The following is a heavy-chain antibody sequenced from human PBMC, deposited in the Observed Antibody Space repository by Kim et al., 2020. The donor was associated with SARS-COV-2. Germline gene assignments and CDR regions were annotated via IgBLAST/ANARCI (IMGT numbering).Heavy chain of an antibody. Sequence: SQTLSLTCAISGDSVSSNSAAWNWIRQSPSRGLEWLGRTYYRSKWYNDYAVSVKSRITINPDTSKNQFSLQLNSVTPEDTAVYYCARGRYSSSWYQPEGHYNWFDPWCQGALVTVSS. CDR1: GDSVSSNSAA. J-gene: IGHJ5*02. V-gene: IGHV6-1*01. D-gene: IGHD6-13*01. CDR2: TYYRSKWYN. CDR3: ARGRYSSSWYQPEGHYNWFDP.